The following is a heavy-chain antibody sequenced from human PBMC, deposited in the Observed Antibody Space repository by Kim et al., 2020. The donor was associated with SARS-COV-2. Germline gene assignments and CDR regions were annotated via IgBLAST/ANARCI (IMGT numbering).Heavy chain of an antibody. CDR3: ARGGAYYDILTGPAQYIHDAFDI. CDR2: INPSGGST. Sequence: ASVKVSCKASGYTFTSYYMHWVRQAPGQGLEWMGIINPSGGSTSYAQKFQGRVTMTRDTSTSTVYMELSSLRSEDTAVYYCARGGAYYDILTGPAQYIHDAFDIWGQGTMVTVSS. V-gene: IGHV1-46*01. J-gene: IGHJ3*02. D-gene: IGHD3-9*01. CDR1: GYTFTSYY.